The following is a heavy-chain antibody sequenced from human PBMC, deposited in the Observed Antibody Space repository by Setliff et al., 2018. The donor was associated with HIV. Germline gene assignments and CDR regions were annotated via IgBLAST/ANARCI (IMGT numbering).Heavy chain of an antibody. CDR2: IDWDDDK. J-gene: IGHJ4*02. V-gene: IGHV2-70*11. CDR1: GFSRTTRGVC. D-gene: IGHD2-21*02. CDR3: ARIPGAYCGADEGVNC. Sequence: SGPTLVNPTQTLTLTCTFSGFSRTTRGVCVSWIRQSPGKALEWLARIDWDDDKYYHPSLRTRLTIANDTAKNQVVHKMTNMDPVDTATYYRARIPGAYCGADEGVNCWDQGTLVTVAS.